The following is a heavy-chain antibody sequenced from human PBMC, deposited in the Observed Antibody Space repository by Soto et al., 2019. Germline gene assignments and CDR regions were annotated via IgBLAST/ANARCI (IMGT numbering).Heavy chain of an antibody. V-gene: IGHV4-34*01. CDR2: GNHSGST. CDR3: ARESDDYWSGYLGWFDP. J-gene: IGHJ5*02. CDR1: GGSFSGYY. D-gene: IGHD3-3*01. Sequence: QVQLQQWGAGLLKPSETLSLTCAVYGGSFSGYYWSWIRKPPGKGLECIGEGNHSGSTNYNPSLNNRVTISLYTSQNQFSVKLSSVTAADTAVYYWARESDDYWSGYLGWFDPSGQGTLVTVSS.